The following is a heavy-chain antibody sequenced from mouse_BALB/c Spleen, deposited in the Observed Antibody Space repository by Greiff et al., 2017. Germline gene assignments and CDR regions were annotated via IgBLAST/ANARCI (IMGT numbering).Heavy chain of an antibody. CDR1: GYTFTSYY. J-gene: IGHJ2*01. CDR3: AGIYYGYDYYFDY. D-gene: IGHD2-2*01. V-gene: IGHV1-53*01. CDR2: INPNNGGT. Sequence: QVQLQQSGAELVKPGASVKLSCKASGYTFTSYYMYWVKQRPGQGLEWIGGINPNNGGTSYNQKFKGKATLTVDKSSSTAYMELRSLTSEDSAVYYCAGIYYGYDYYFDYWGQGTTLTVSS.